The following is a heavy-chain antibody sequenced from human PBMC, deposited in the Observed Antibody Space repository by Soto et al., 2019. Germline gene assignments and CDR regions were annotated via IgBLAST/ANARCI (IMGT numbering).Heavy chain of an antibody. J-gene: IGHJ6*03. CDR3: AVGANGVSRRLTYYYYYYMDV. V-gene: IGHV1-69*02. Sequence: GASVKVSCKASGGTFSSYTISWVRQAPGQGFEWMGRIIPILGIANYAQKFQGRVTITADKSTSTAYMELSSLRSEDTAVYYCAVGANGVSRRLTYYYYYYMDVWGKGTTVTVSS. D-gene: IGHD2-8*01. CDR1: GGTFSSYT. CDR2: IIPILGIA.